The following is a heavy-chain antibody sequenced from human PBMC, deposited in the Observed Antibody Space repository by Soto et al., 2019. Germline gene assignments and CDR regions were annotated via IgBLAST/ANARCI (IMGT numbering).Heavy chain of an antibody. J-gene: IGHJ5*02. V-gene: IGHV3-21*01. Sequence: GGSLRLSCVASGFTLSSYTMHWIRQAPGKGLEWVSSITSSVYIYYAESVRGRFTISRNNPNNALFLQMDSLRAEDTALYYCARGGGGSQFDPWGQGTLVTVSS. D-gene: IGHD3-10*01. CDR2: ITSSVYI. CDR1: GFTLSSYT. CDR3: ARGGGGSQFDP.